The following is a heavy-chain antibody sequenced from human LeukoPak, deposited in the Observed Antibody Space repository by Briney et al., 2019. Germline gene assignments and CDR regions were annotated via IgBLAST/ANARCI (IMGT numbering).Heavy chain of an antibody. CDR3: TTGETYYFDSDGYPNYFDY. J-gene: IGHJ4*02. Sequence: PGGSLRLSCTASGFTFTNAWMSWVRQAPGKGLEWVGRFNSKIDGGTIDYAAPVKGRFTISRDDLKNTLYLQMNSLKTEDTAVYYCTTGETYYFDSDGYPNYFDYWGQGTLVTVSS. CDR2: FNSKIDGGTI. V-gene: IGHV3-15*01. CDR1: GFTFTNAW. D-gene: IGHD3-22*01.